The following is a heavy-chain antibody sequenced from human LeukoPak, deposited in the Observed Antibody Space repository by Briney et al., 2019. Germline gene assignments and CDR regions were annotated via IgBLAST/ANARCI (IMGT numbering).Heavy chain of an antibody. Sequence: ASVKVSCKASGYTFTGYYIHWLRQAPGQGLEWMGWISPNSGGTNFAQKFQGRVTMTRDTSISTAYMELSRLRSGDTAVYYCARHISTIFGDLGYYYYYMDVWGKGTTVTVSS. V-gene: IGHV1-2*02. CDR3: ARHISTIFGDLGYYYYYMDV. CDR1: GYTFTGYY. J-gene: IGHJ6*03. D-gene: IGHD3-3*01. CDR2: ISPNSGGT.